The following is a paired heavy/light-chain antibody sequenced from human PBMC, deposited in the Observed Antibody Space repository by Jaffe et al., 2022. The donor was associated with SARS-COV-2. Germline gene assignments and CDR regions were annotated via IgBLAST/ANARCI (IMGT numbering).Light chain of an antibody. Sequence: DVVMTQSPLSLPVTLGQPASISCRSSQGLVYSDGNIYLTWFQQRPGQSPRRLVYMVSNRDSGVPDRFSGSGSGTDFTLKISRVEAEDVGVYYCMQGTHWPWTFGQGTKVEIK. CDR2: MVS. CDR1: QGLVYSDGNIY. V-gene: IGKV2-30*01. CDR3: MQGTHWPWT. J-gene: IGKJ1*01.
Heavy chain of an antibody. CDR1: GVSITSDY. D-gene: IGHD6-13*01. Sequence: QVQLQESGPGLVKPSETLSLTCTVSGVSITSDYWSWIRQPPGKGLEWIGYIYYSGIANQNPSLKSRVTISLDTSKNQFSLKLSSVTAADTAMYYCTKGAGRGQKLNEDWGRGTLVTVSS. CDR3: TKGAGRGQKLNED. V-gene: IGHV4-59*01. CDR2: IYYSGIA. J-gene: IGHJ4*02.